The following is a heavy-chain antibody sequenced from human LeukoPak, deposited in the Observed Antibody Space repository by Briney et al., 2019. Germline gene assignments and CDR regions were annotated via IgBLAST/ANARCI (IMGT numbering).Heavy chain of an antibody. D-gene: IGHD6-6*01. V-gene: IGHV4-59*08. CDR3: ARQGIAARRDNWYDP. Sequence: SETLSLTCTVSGGSISSYYWSWIRQPPGKGLEWIGYIYYSGSTNYNPSLKSRVTISVDTSKNQFSLKLSSVTAADTAVYYCARQGIAARRDNWYDPWGQGTLVTVSS. CDR2: IYYSGST. CDR1: GGSISSYY. J-gene: IGHJ5*02.